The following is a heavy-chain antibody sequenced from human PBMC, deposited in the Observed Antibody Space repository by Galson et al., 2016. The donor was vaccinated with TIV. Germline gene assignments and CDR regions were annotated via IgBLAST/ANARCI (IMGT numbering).Heavy chain of an antibody. CDR1: GTFSSYA. Sequence: GTFSSYAISWVRQAPGQGLEWMGRIIPILGTANYAQKFQGRVTITADESTSTAYMELSSLRSEDTAVYYCARVRFGELAGYYYYMDGWGQGTTVTAPS. J-gene: IGHJ6*03. D-gene: IGHD3-10*01. V-gene: IGHV1-69*15. CDR2: IIPILGTA. CDR3: ARVRFGELAGYYYYMDG.